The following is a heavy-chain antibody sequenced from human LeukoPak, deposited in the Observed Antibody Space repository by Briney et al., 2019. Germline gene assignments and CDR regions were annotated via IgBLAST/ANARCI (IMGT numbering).Heavy chain of an antibody. CDR2: ISAYNGNT. V-gene: IGHV1-18*01. CDR3: ARDLCGGDCYLDY. D-gene: IGHD2-21*02. Sequence: GASVKVSCKPSGYTFTSSGISWGRQAPGQGLWWVGWISAYNGNTNYAQRLQGRVTMTTDTSTSTAYMELRSLTSDDTAVYYCARDLCGGDCYLDYWGQGTLVTVSS. J-gene: IGHJ4*02. CDR1: GYTFTSSG.